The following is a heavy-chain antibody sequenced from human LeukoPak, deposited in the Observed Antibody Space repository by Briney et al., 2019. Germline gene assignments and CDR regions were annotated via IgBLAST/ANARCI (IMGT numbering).Heavy chain of an antibody. Sequence: PGGSLRLSCAASGFTFSSYAMSWVRQAPGKGLEWVSAISNSGDSTYNADSVKDRFTISRDNSKNALYLQMNSLRAEDTAVYYCAKDFISTYWGQGTLVTVSS. CDR3: AKDFISTY. J-gene: IGHJ4*02. V-gene: IGHV3-23*01. CDR2: ISNSGDST. CDR1: GFTFSSYA. D-gene: IGHD2/OR15-2a*01.